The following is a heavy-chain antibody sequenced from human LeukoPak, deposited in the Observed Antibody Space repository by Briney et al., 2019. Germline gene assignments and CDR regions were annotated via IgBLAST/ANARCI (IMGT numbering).Heavy chain of an antibody. CDR3: AKVTTAAGTGNY. CDR1: GFTFSSYG. J-gene: IGHJ4*02. D-gene: IGHD6-13*01. Sequence: TGGSLRLSCAASGFTFSSYGMHWVRQAPGKGLEWVAVISYDGSNKYYADSVKGRFTISRDNSKNTLYLQMNSLRAEDTAVYYCAKVTTAAGTGNYWGQGTLVTVSS. CDR2: ISYDGSNK. V-gene: IGHV3-30*18.